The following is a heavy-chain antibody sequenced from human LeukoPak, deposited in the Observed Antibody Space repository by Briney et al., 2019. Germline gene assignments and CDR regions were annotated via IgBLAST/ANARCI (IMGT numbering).Heavy chain of an antibody. CDR1: GFTFSNYW. CDR2: TKTDGSET. J-gene: IGHJ4*02. D-gene: IGHD1-14*01. Sequence: GGSLRLSCAASGFTFSNYWMHWFRQAPGKGLVWVSRTKTDGSETGYADSVKGRFTISRDNAKNTLYLQMNSLRAEDTAVYYCSKPLADNGDHWGQGTLVTVSS. V-gene: IGHV3-74*01. CDR3: SKPLADNGDH.